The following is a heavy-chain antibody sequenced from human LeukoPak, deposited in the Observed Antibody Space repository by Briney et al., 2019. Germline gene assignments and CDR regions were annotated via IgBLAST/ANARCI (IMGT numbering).Heavy chain of an antibody. Sequence: GRSLRLSCAASGFTFSSYGMQWVRQAPGKGLEWVAVISYDGSNKYYADSVKGRFTISRDNSKNTLYLQMNSLRAEDTAVYYCAKVAAGAPYYFDYWGQGTLVTVSS. CDR3: AKVAAGAPYYFDY. CDR2: ISYDGSNK. D-gene: IGHD6-13*01. J-gene: IGHJ4*02. CDR1: GFTFSSYG. V-gene: IGHV3-30*18.